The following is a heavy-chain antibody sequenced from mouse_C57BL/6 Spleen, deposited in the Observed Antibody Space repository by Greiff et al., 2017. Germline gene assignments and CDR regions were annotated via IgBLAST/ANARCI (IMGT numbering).Heavy chain of an antibody. D-gene: IGHD2-3*01. J-gene: IGHJ1*03. Sequence: EVQLKESGPGLVKPSQSLSLTCSVTGYSITSGYYWNWIRQFPGNKLEWMGYISYDGSNNYNPSLKNRISITRDTSKNQFFLKLNSVTTEDTATYYCARLGDGYYGYFDVWGTGTTVTVSS. V-gene: IGHV3-6*01. CDR1: GYSITSGYY. CDR2: ISYDGSN. CDR3: ARLGDGYYGYFDV.